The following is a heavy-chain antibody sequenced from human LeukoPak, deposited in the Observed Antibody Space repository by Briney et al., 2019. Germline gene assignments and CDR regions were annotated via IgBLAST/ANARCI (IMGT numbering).Heavy chain of an antibody. CDR1: EFTFSSHS. CDR3: ARSLKVSAALEVFDI. D-gene: IGHD2-2*01. J-gene: IGHJ3*02. V-gene: IGHV3-21*01. CDR2: ISRSGGSI. Sequence: GGSLRLSCAASEFTFSSHSMNWVRQAPGKGLGWVSSISRSGGSIYYADSLKGRFTISRDNAKNSLYLQMNSLRAEDTAVYFCARSLKVSAALEVFDIWGQGTMVTVSS.